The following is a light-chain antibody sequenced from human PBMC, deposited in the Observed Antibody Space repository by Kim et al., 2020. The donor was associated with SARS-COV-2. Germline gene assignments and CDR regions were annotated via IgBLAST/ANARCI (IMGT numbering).Light chain of an antibody. CDR1: RSNIGINA. CDR2: TTN. Sequence: ELTQPPSASGAPGQRVTISCSGSRSNIGINAVNWYHQLPGTAPKLLIYTTNQRPSGVPARFSGSKSGTSASLAISGLQSEDEADYYCAAWDDSLSGWVFGGGTKVTVL. V-gene: IGLV1-44*01. J-gene: IGLJ3*02. CDR3: AAWDDSLSGWV.